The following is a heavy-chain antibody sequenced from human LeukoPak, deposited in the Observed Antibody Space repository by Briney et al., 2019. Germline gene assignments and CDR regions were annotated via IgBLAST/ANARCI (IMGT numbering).Heavy chain of an antibody. CDR1: GFTFSSHG. D-gene: IGHD3-3*01. V-gene: IGHV3-30*18. Sequence: PGRSLRLSCAASGFTFSSHGMHWVRQAPGKGLEWVAVISYDGSNKYYADSVKGRFTISRDNSKNTLYLQMNSLRAEDTAVYYCAKDGDFWSGFAPGFDPWGQGTLVTVSS. CDR2: ISYDGSNK. J-gene: IGHJ5*02. CDR3: AKDGDFWSGFAPGFDP.